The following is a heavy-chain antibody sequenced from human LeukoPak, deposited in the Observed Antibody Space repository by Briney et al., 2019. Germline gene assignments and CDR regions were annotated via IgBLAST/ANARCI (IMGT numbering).Heavy chain of an antibody. J-gene: IGHJ4*02. Sequence: PSETLSLTCTVSGGSISSYYWSWIRQPAGKGLEWIGRIYTSGSTDYNPSLKSRVTMSVDTSKNQFPLKLSSVTAADTAVYYCARSPPVTAPFDYWGQGTLVTVSS. CDR3: ARSPPVTAPFDY. V-gene: IGHV4-4*07. D-gene: IGHD2-21*02. CDR2: IYTSGST. CDR1: GGSISSYY.